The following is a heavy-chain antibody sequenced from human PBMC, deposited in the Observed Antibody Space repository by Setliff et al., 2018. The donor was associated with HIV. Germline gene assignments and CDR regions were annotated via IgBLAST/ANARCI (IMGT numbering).Heavy chain of an antibody. D-gene: IGHD5-18*01. V-gene: IGHV4-4*02. CDR2: IYHSGRI. CDR3: AKGYSSSYYFDY. J-gene: IGHJ4*02. Sequence: SETLSLTCAVFVGSISSSNWWSWVRQPPGKGLEWIGEIYHSGRINCNPSLKSRVTVSVDTSKNQFSLKLSSVTAADTAVYYCAKGYSSSYYFDYWGQGTLVTVSS. CDR1: VGSISSSNW.